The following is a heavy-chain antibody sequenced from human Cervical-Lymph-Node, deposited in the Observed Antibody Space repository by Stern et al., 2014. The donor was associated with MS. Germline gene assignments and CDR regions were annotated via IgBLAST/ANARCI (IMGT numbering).Heavy chain of an antibody. CDR1: GFSLSTSGMC. V-gene: IGHV2-70*01. CDR2: IVWGDEN. CDR3: TRARVGGGLYLDY. Sequence: QVTLRESGPALVKPTQTLTLTCTFSGFSLSTSGMCVSWIRQPPGKALEWLAIIVWGDENYYSTSLKTRLTISKDTSKNQVVLTMTNMGPVDTATYYCTRARVGGGLYLDYGGQGPLVTVSS. J-gene: IGHJ4*02. D-gene: IGHD3-16*01.